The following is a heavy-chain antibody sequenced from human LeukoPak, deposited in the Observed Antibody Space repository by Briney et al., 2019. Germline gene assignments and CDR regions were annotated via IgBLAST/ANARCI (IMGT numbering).Heavy chain of an antibody. CDR3: ARVAGSGWYYYYMDV. CDR2: IYYSGST. V-gene: IGHV4-59*01. Sequence: SETLSLTCTVSGGSISSYYWSWIRQPPGKGLEWIGYIYYSGSTNYNPSLKSRVTISVDTSKNQFSLKLSSVTAADTAVYYCARVAGSGWYYYYMDVWGKGTTVTISS. D-gene: IGHD6-19*01. CDR1: GGSISSYY. J-gene: IGHJ6*03.